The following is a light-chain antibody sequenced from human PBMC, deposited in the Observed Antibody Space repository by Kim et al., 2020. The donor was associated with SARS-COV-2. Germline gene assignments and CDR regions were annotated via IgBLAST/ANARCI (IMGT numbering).Light chain of an antibody. Sequence: DIQLTQSPSFLSASVGDRVTITCRASQGIRSYLAWYQQRPGKAPKLLIYAASTLQSGVPSRFSGSGSGTEFTLTISSLQAEDFATYYCQQLNSYPPAFGPGTKVDIK. CDR2: AAS. J-gene: IGKJ3*01. CDR1: QGIRSY. CDR3: QQLNSYPPA. V-gene: IGKV1-9*01.